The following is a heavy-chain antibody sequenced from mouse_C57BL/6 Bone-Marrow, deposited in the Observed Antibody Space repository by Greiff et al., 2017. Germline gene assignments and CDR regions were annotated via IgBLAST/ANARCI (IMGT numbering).Heavy chain of an antibody. CDR3: ERGTVVANYFDY. CDR1: GYTFTSYW. D-gene: IGHD1-1*01. J-gene: IGHJ2*01. Sequence: QVQLQQPGAELVRPGSSVKLSCKASGYTFTSYWMHWVKQRPIQGLEWIGNIDPSDSETHYNQKFKDKATLTVDKSSSTAYMQLSSLTSEDSAVYYYERGTVVANYFDYWGQGTTLTVSS. CDR2: IDPSDSET. V-gene: IGHV1-52*01.